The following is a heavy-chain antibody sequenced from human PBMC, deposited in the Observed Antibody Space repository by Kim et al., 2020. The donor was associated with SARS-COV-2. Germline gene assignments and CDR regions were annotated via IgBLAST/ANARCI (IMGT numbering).Heavy chain of an antibody. CDR1: GFTFSDYY. Sequence: GGSLRLSCAASGFTFSDYYMSWIRQAPMKGLEWVSYISSGSSYTDYADSVKGRFTISRDNAKNSLYLQMNSLRAEDTAVYYCATSRDGYHTVFDYWGQGTLVIVSS. D-gene: IGHD5-12*01. V-gene: IGHV3-11*03. J-gene: IGHJ4*02. CDR2: ISSGSSYT. CDR3: ATSRDGYHTVFDY.